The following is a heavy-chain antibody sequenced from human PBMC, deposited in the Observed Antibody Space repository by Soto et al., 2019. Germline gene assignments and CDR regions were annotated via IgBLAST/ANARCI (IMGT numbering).Heavy chain of an antibody. CDR3: ARVGKGSRYYYYYGMDV. CDR2: IIPIFGTA. V-gene: IGHV1-69*06. Sequence: ASVKVSCKASGGTFSSYAISWVRQAPGQGLEWMGGIIPIFGTANYAQEFQGRVTITADKSTSTAYMELSSLRSEDTAVYYCARVGKGSRYYYYYGMDVWGQGTTVTVSS. J-gene: IGHJ6*02. D-gene: IGHD3-10*01. CDR1: GGTFSSYA.